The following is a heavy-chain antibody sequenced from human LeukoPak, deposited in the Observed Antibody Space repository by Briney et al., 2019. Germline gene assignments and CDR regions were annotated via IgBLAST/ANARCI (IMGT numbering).Heavy chain of an antibody. CDR3: AKFGYSSGWSPYGSYYYGMDV. Sequence: GGSLRLSCVGSGFTFRSHAMSWVRQAPEKGLEFVSGIYENGGTTYYADSVKGRFSISRDNSKNTLYLQMDSLRGEDTAVYYCAKFGYSSGWSPYGSYYYGMDVWGQGTTVTVSS. CDR1: GFTFRSHA. D-gene: IGHD6-19*01. V-gene: IGHV3-23*01. CDR2: IYENGGTT. J-gene: IGHJ6*02.